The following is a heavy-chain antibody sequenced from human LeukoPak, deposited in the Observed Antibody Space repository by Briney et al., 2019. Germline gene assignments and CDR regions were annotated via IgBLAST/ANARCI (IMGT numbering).Heavy chain of an antibody. J-gene: IGHJ6*03. Sequence: SDTLSLTCTVSGRSISSHYWSCIRQPPGKGLEWIGYIYYSGSTNYNPSLKSRVTISVDTSKNQFSLKLSSVTAADTAVYYCARGSGTTVVTRRYYYYYMDVWGKGTTVTVSS. CDR1: GRSISSHY. CDR2: IYYSGST. D-gene: IGHD4-23*01. CDR3: ARGSGTTVVTRRYYYYYMDV. V-gene: IGHV4-59*08.